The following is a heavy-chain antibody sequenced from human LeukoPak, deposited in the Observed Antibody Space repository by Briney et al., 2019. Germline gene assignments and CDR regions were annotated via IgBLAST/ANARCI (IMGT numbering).Heavy chain of an antibody. V-gene: IGHV4-34*01. D-gene: IGHD3-3*01. CDR2: INHSGST. CDR3: ARGRRMIFVVVLWFAL. Sequence: SETLSLTCAVYGGSFSGYYWSWIRQPPGTGLEWIGEINHSGSTNYNPSLKSRVTISVDTSKNRFSLKLRSVTAADTAVYYCARGRRMIFVVVLWFALWGQVTLVTVSS. CDR1: GGSFSGYY. J-gene: IGHJ5*02.